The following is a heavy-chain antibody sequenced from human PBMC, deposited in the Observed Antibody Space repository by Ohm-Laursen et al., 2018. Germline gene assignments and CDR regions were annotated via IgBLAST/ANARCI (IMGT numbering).Heavy chain of an antibody. CDR1: GFIFSSYA. CDR2: ITVNGDNT. V-gene: IGHV3-23*01. J-gene: IGHJ4*02. D-gene: IGHD3-9*01. Sequence: SLRLSCTASGFIFSSYAMSWVRQAPGKGLEWVSAITVNGDNTFYADSVKGRFTISRDNSKNTLDLQMNSLRPEDTAVYYCVKESSTGYYRTADYWGQGTLVTVSS. CDR3: VKESSTGYYRTADY.